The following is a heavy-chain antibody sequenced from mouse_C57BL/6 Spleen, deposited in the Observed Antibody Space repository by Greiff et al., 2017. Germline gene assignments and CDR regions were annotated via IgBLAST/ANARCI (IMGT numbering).Heavy chain of an antibody. CDR2: IHPNSGST. J-gene: IGHJ4*01. Sequence: QVQLKQPGAELVKPGASVKLSCKASGYTFTSYWMYWVKQRPGQGLEWIGMIHPNSGSTNYNEKFKSKATLTVDKSSSTAYMQLSSLTSEDSAVYYCARSDYSNYGAMDYWGQGTSVTVSS. V-gene: IGHV1-64*01. CDR1: GYTFTSYW. D-gene: IGHD2-5*01. CDR3: ARSDYSNYGAMDY.